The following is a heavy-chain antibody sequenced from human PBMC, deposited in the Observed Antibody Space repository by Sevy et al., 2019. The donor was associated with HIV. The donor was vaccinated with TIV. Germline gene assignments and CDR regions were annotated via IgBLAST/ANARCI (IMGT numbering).Heavy chain of an antibody. D-gene: IGHD2-8*01. V-gene: IGHV3-23*01. CDR3: AREGCTKPHDY. CDR2: LSFGCGEI. J-gene: IGHJ4*02. Sequence: RGSLRHSCAASGFTFSKYSMSWVRQPPGKGLEWVSTLSFGCGEINYADSVKGRFTISRDNSKSSVYLQMNNLRPEDTAVYYCAREGCTKPHDYWGQGTLVTVSS. CDR1: GFTFSKYS.